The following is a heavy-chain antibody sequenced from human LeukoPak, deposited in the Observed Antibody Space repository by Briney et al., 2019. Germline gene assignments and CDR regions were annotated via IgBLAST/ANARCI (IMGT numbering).Heavy chain of an antibody. D-gene: IGHD3-22*01. CDR2: ISSSGSTI. CDR1: TFTFSSYS. CDR3: AELGITMIEGV. J-gene: IGHJ6*04. V-gene: IGHV3-48*04. Sequence: GGSLRLSCAASTFTFSSYSMNWVRQAPGKGLEWVSYISSSGSTIYYADSVKGRFTISRDNAKNSLYLQMNSLRAEDTAVYYCAELGITMIEGVWGKGTTVTISS.